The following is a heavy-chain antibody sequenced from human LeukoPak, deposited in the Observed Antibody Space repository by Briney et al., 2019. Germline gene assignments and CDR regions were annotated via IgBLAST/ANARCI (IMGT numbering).Heavy chain of an antibody. CDR3: AKFDLGDDAFDI. CDR2: INHSGST. J-gene: IGHJ3*02. V-gene: IGHV4-34*01. D-gene: IGHD1-26*01. Sequence: PSETLSLTCAVYGGSFSGYYWSWIRQPPGKGLEWIEEINHSGSTTYNPSLKGRVTISVDTSKNQLSLRLRSVTAADTAVYYCAKFDLGDDAFDIWGQGTMVTVSS. CDR1: GGSFSGYY.